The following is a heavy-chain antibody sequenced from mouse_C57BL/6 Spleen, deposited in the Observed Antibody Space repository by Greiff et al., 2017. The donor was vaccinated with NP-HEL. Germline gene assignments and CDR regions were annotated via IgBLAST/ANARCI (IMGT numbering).Heavy chain of an antibody. CDR3: ARSPLYYGLDY. J-gene: IGHJ2*01. V-gene: IGHV1-52*01. CDR2: IDPSDSET. CDR1: GYTFTSYW. Sequence: VQLQQPGAELVRPGSSVKLSCKASGYTFTSYWMHWVKQRPIQGLEWIGNIDPSDSETHYNQKFKDKATLTVDKSSSTAYMQLSSLTSEDSAVYYCARSPLYYGLDYWGQGTTLTVSS. D-gene: IGHD1-1*01.